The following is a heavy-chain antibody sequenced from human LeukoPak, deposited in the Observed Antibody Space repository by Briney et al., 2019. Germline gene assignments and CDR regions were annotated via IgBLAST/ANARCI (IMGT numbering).Heavy chain of an antibody. V-gene: IGHV3-23*01. Sequence: TGGSLRLSCEASGFTFTTYSMSWVRQAPGKGLEWVSAISGSGGSTYYADSVKGRFTISRDNSKNTLYLQMNSLRAEDTAVYYCAKGDGYKPFDYWGQGTLVTVSS. CDR2: ISGSGGST. D-gene: IGHD5-24*01. J-gene: IGHJ4*02. CDR1: GFTFTTYS. CDR3: AKGDGYKPFDY.